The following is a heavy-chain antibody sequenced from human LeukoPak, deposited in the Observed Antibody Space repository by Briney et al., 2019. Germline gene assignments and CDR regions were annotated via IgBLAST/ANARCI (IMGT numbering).Heavy chain of an antibody. V-gene: IGHV4-39*01. Sequence: PSETLSLTCTVSGGSISSSSYSWGWIRQPPGKGLEWIGSIYYSGSTYYNPSLKSRVTISVDTSKNQFSLKLSSVTAADTAVYYCASSLGLRFLEWLLYCDYWGQGTLVTVSS. J-gene: IGHJ4*02. CDR2: IYYSGST. CDR1: GGSISSSSYS. CDR3: ASSLGLRFLEWLLYCDY. D-gene: IGHD3-3*01.